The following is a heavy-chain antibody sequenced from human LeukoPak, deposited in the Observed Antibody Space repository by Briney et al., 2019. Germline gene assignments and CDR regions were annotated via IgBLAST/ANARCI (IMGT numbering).Heavy chain of an antibody. Sequence: SETLSLTCAVYGGSFSGYYWSWIRRPPGKGLEWIGGINHSGSTNYNPSLKSRVTISVDTSKNQFSLKLSSVTAADTAVYYCARLLRYFDRGMDVWGKGTTVTVSS. CDR2: INHSGST. CDR1: GGSFSGYY. CDR3: ARLLRYFDRGMDV. D-gene: IGHD3-9*01. V-gene: IGHV4-34*01. J-gene: IGHJ6*04.